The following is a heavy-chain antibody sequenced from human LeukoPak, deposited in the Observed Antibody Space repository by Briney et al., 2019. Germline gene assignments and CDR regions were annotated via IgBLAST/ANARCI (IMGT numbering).Heavy chain of an antibody. Sequence: SQTLSLTCTLSGGSINSGGHYWTWLRPQPGKGLEWIGYISYSGNNAYYPSLKSRVSISMATTKKYLYLKLTSVTAADTAEYYGARERTGDDDVNYYYYYCMDVWGKGTTVTVS. CDR3: ARERTGDDDVNYYYYYCMDV. J-gene: IGHJ6*03. CDR2: ISYSGNN. CDR1: GGSINSGGHY. D-gene: IGHD4-17*01. V-gene: IGHV4-31*03.